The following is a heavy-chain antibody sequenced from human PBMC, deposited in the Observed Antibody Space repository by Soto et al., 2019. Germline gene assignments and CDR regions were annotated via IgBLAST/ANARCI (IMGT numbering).Heavy chain of an antibody. CDR2: IYHSGST. D-gene: IGHD2-15*01. Sequence: SETLSLTCTVSGGSISSGGYSWSWIRQPPGKGLEWIGYIYHSGSTYYNPSLKSRVTISVDRSKNQFSLKLSSVTAADTAVYYCARSSYCSSGASNPFDYWGQGTLVTVSS. CDR1: GGSISSGGYS. V-gene: IGHV4-30-2*01. J-gene: IGHJ4*02. CDR3: ARSSYCSSGASNPFDY.